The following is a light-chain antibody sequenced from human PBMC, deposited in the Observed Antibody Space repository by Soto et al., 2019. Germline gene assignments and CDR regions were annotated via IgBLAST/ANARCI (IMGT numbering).Light chain of an antibody. J-gene: IGKJ4*01. V-gene: IGKV3-11*01. Sequence: ETVLTQSPATLSLSPGESATLSCRASQTVSRFFAWYQQKPGQSPRLLIYGVSNRATGVPARFSASGSGTDFTPSISSLEPEDSAVYYCQQRFTWPLTFGGGTKVEIK. CDR2: GVS. CDR3: QQRFTWPLT. CDR1: QTVSRF.